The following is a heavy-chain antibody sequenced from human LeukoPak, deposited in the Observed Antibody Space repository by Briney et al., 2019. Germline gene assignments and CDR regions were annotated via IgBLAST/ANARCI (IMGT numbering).Heavy chain of an antibody. CDR3: ARGSRLGFVNLLY. V-gene: IGHV4-59*01. J-gene: IGHJ4*02. D-gene: IGHD3-10*01. CDR1: GGSISSYY. CDR2: IYYSGST. Sequence: SETLSLTCTVSGGSISSYYWSWIRQPPGKGLEWIGYIYYSGSTNYNPSLKSRVTISVDTSKNQFSLKLSSVTAADTAVYYCARGSRLGFVNLLYWGQGTLVTVSS.